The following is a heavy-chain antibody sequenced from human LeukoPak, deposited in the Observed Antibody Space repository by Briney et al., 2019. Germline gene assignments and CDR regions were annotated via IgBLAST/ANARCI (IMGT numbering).Heavy chain of an antibody. D-gene: IGHD5-12*01. CDR1: GFTFSRYS. CDR2: ISSSSSYI. V-gene: IGHV3-21*01. CDR3: ARVIVATYYFDY. Sequence: GGPLRLSYAASGFTFSRYSMNWVRQATGKGLEWVSSISSSSSYIYYADSVKGRFTISRDNAKNSLYLQMNSLRAEDTAVYYCARVIVATYYFDYWGQGTLVTVSS. J-gene: IGHJ4*02.